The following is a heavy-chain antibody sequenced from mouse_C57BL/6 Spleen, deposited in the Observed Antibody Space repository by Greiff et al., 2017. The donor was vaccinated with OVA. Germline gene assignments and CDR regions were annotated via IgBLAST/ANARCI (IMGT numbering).Heavy chain of an antibody. J-gene: IGHJ1*03. CDR2: IYPGSGST. Sequence: QVQLQQSGAELVKPGASVKMSCKASGYTFTSYWITWVKQRPGQGLEWIGDIYPGSGSTNYNEKFKSKATLTVDTSSSTAYMQLSSLTSEDSAVYYCARSSGYDWYFDVWGTGTTVTVSS. D-gene: IGHD2-2*01. CDR3: ARSSGYDWYFDV. CDR1: GYTFTSYW. V-gene: IGHV1-55*01.